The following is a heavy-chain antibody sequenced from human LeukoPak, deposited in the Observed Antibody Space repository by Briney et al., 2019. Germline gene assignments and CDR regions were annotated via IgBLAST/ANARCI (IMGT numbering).Heavy chain of an antibody. Sequence: PSETLSLTCTVSGGSISSYYWSWIRQPPGKGLEWIGYIYYSGSTNYNPSLKSRVTISVDTSKNQFSLKLNSVTAADTAVYYCARATYYHDSSGYSYYHYYYMDVWGKGTTVTISS. D-gene: IGHD3-22*01. CDR2: IYYSGST. CDR1: GGSISSYY. CDR3: ARATYYHDSSGYSYYHYYYMDV. V-gene: IGHV4-59*01. J-gene: IGHJ6*03.